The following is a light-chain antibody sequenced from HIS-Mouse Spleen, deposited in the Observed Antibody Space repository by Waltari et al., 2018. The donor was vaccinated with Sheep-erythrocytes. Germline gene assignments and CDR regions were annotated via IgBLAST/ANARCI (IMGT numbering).Light chain of an antibody. CDR2: EDS. CDR1: ALPKKY. CDR3: YSTDSSGNHRV. Sequence: SYELTQPPSVSVSPGQTARITCSGAALPKKYAYWYQQKSGQAPVLVIYEDSNRPSGIPERFSGSSSGTMATLTISGAQAEDEADYYCYSTDSSGNHRVFGGGTKLTVL. V-gene: IGLV3-10*01. J-gene: IGLJ2*01.